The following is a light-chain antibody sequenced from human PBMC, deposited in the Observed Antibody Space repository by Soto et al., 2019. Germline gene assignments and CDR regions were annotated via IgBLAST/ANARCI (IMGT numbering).Light chain of an antibody. V-gene: IGKV3-20*01. J-gene: IGKJ2*01. Sequence: EVVLTQSPGTLSLSPGERATLSCRASQNVLNNYLSWYQQKPGQAPRLLIYGASTRATGIPDRFSGSRSGTDFTLIISRLEPEDFAVYYCQQYGGSPLYTFGRGTKLEIK. CDR1: QNVLNNY. CDR3: QQYGGSPLYT. CDR2: GAS.